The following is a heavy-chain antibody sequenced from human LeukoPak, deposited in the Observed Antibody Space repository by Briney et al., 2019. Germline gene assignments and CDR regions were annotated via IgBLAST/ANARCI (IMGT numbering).Heavy chain of an antibody. D-gene: IGHD2-21*02. Sequence: GGSLRLSCAASGFTVSSNYMSWVRQAPGKGLEWVSAISGSGDNTYYADSVKGRFTVSRDNSKNTLYVQMKSLSAEDTAVYYCAKDFVVVPGNVNYFDYWGQGTLVTVSS. V-gene: IGHV3-23*01. J-gene: IGHJ4*02. CDR3: AKDFVVVPGNVNYFDY. CDR1: GFTVSSNY. CDR2: ISGSGDNT.